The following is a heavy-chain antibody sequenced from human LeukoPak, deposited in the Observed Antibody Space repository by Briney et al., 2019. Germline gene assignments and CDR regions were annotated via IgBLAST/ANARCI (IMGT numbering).Heavy chain of an antibody. CDR1: GFIFSDDY. CDR3: ARHQLLRTRHYGMDV. D-gene: IGHD2-2*01. J-gene: IGHJ6*02. Sequence: LRLSCAVSGFIFSDDYMSWIRRPPGEGLEWIVRIYYSGSTNYNPSLKSRVTISVDTSKKQFSLKLSSVTAADTAVYYCARHQLLRTRHYGMDVWGQGTTVTVSS. V-gene: IGHV4-59*01. CDR2: IYYSGST.